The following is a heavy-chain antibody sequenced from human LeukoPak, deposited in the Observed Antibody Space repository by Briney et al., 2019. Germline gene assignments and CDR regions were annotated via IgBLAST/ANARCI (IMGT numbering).Heavy chain of an antibody. CDR1: GFTFSSYG. D-gene: IGHD2-15*01. Sequence: GGSLRLSCAASGFTFSSYGMHWVRQAPGKGLEWVAVTWYDGSNKYYADSVKGRFTISRDNSKNTLYLQMNSLRAEDTAVYYCPRDPGIFQPVANPGYWGPGTLVTVSS. V-gene: IGHV3-33*01. CDR3: PRDPGIFQPVANPGY. J-gene: IGHJ4*02. CDR2: TWYDGSNK.